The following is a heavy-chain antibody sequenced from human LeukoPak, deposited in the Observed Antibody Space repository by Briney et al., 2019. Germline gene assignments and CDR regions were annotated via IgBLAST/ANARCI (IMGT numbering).Heavy chain of an antibody. J-gene: IGHJ3*02. CDR1: XXTFTSYY. D-gene: IGHD3-22*01. CDR3: ARPTRLFGAFDI. Sequence: GASXXXXXXASXXTFTSYYMHXVRQAPGQGLEWMGRINPNSGGTNYAQKFQGRVTMTRDTSISTAYMELSRLRSDDTAVYYCARPTRLFGAFDIWGQGTMVTVSS. CDR2: INPNSGGT. V-gene: IGHV1-2*06.